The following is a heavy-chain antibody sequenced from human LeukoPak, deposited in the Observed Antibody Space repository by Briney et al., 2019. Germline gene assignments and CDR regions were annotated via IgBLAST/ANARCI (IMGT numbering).Heavy chain of an antibody. V-gene: IGHV3-74*01. CDR1: GFTFSSNW. CDR3: VRDLGGRSGH. Sequence: GGSLRLSCAASGFTFSSNWMHWVRQAPGKGLVWVSRINEDGSTTNYADSVKGRSTILRDNAKNTLYLQMNSLRAEDTAVYYCVRDLGGRSGHWGQGTLVTVSS. D-gene: IGHD1-26*01. J-gene: IGHJ4*02. CDR2: INEDGSTT.